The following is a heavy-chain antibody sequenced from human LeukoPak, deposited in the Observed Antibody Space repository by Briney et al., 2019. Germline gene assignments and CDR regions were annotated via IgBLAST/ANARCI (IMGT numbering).Heavy chain of an antibody. D-gene: IGHD3-3*01. CDR1: GHTFTNYY. V-gene: IGHV1-46*01. Sequence: ASVEVSCKASGHTFTNYYIHWVRQSPGQGLEWMGVFNPRGGSTSNAQKFQGRVTMTRDTSTSTVYMELSSLQSEDTAVYFCARGSGDLTNFDYWGQGTLVTVSS. J-gene: IGHJ4*02. CDR3: ARGSGDLTNFDY. CDR2: FNPRGGST.